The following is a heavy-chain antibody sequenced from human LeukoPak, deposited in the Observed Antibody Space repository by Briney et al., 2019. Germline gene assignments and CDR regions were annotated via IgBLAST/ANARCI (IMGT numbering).Heavy chain of an antibody. J-gene: IGHJ6*03. CDR3: ARGAFGTRKTPDRTHLGPPTGYYYYYYMDV. CDR2: IIPIFGTA. D-gene: IGHD3-16*01. CDR1: GGTFSSYA. V-gene: IGHV1-69*13. Sequence: SVKVSCKASGGTFSSYAISWVRQAPGQGLEWMGGIIPIFGTANYAQKFQGRVTITADESTSTAYMELSSLRSEDTAVYYCARGAFGTRKTPDRTHLGPPTGYYYYYYMDVWGKGTTVTISS.